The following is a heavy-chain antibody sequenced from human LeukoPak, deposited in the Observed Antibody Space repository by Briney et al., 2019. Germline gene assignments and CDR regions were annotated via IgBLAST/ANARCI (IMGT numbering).Heavy chain of an antibody. Sequence: PGGSLRLSCAASGFTFSSYEMNWVRQAPGKGLEWVSYISSSGSTIYYADSVKGRFTISRDNAKNSPYLQMNSLRAEDTAVYYCAALYGGKDYWGQGTLVTVSS. CDR2: ISSSGSTI. D-gene: IGHD4-23*01. CDR3: AALYGGKDY. CDR1: GFTFSSYE. J-gene: IGHJ4*02. V-gene: IGHV3-48*03.